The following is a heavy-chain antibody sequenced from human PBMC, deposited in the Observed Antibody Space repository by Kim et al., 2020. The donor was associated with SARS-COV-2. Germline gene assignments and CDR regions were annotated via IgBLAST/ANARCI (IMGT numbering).Heavy chain of an antibody. J-gene: IGHJ4*02. D-gene: IGHD6-19*01. CDR2: IYYSGST. Sequence: SETLSLTCTVSGGSISSSSYYWGWIRQPPGKGLEWIGSIYYSGSTYYNPSLKSRVTISVDTSKNQFSLKLSSVTAADTAVYYCATLLLPGIAVAGDYWGQGTLVTVSS. CDR1: GGSISSSSYY. CDR3: ATLLLPGIAVAGDY. V-gene: IGHV4-39*01.